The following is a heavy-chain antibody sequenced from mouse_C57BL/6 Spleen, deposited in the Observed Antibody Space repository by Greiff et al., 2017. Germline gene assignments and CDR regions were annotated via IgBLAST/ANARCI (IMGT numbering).Heavy chain of an antibody. CDR3: ARWGTVVPHWYCDV. CDR2: IDPSDSYT. V-gene: IGHV1-50*01. Sequence: QVQLQQPGAELVKPGASVKLSCKASGYTFTSYWMQWVKQRPGQGLEWIGEIDPSDSYTNYNQKFKGKATLTVDTSSSTAYMQLSSLTSEDSAVYYCARWGTVVPHWYCDVWGTGTTVTVSS. CDR1: GYTFTSYW. D-gene: IGHD1-1*01. J-gene: IGHJ1*03.